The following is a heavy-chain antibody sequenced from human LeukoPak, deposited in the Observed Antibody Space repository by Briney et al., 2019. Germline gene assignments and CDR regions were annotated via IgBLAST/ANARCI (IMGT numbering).Heavy chain of an antibody. CDR2: IKQDETEK. J-gene: IGHJ4*02. CDR1: GFTFSNFW. CDR3: VSLGSTRPANWYKLFDQ. V-gene: IGHV3-7*03. D-gene: IGHD2-2*01. Sequence: QTGGSLRLSCTASGFTFSNFWMGWVRQAPGKGLEWVANIKQDETEKFYLGSVKVQSTLSRDNAKNSLYLQMTSLRVEDTALYYCVSLGSTRPANWYKLFDQWGQGTLVTVSS.